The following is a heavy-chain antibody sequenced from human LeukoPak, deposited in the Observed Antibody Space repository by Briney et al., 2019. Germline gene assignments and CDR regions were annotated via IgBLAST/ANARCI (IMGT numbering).Heavy chain of an antibody. CDR1: GFTFDDYG. Sequence: AGGSQRLSCAASGFTFDDYGMSWVRQAPGKGLEWVSGINWNGGSTGYADSVKGRFTISRDNAKNSLYLQMNSLRAEDTALYYCARDRGIAAAGLYFDYWGQGTLVTVSS. CDR2: INWNGGST. J-gene: IGHJ4*02. V-gene: IGHV3-20*04. CDR3: ARDRGIAAAGLYFDY. D-gene: IGHD6-13*01.